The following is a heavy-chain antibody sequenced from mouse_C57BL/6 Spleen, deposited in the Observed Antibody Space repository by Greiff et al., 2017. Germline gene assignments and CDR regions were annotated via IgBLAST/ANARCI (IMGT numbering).Heavy chain of an antibody. J-gene: IGHJ4*01. V-gene: IGHV1-80*01. CDR1: GYAFSSYW. D-gene: IGHD1-1*01. CDR3: ARKGYYGSSLRAMDY. Sequence: VQGVESGAELVKPGASVKISCKASGYAFSSYWMNWVKQRPGKGLEWIGQIYPGDGDTNYNGKFKGKATLTADKSSSTAYMQLSSLTSEDSAVYFCARKGYYGSSLRAMDYWGQGTSVTVSS. CDR2: IYPGDGDT.